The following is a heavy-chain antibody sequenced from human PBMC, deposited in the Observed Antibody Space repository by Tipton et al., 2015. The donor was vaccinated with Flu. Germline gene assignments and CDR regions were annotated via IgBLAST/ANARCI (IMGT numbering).Heavy chain of an antibody. CDR2: ISYDGKVT. J-gene: IGHJ6*02. CDR3: ARDSGYDYHFVMGV. CDR1: GFSFDTYA. V-gene: IGHV3-30*03. Sequence: SLRLSCAASGFSFDTYAMHWVRQAPGKGLEWVAAISYDGKVTYYGDSVKGRFTISRDDSKNMLYLQMNSLRGEDTAVYYCARDSGYDYHFVMGVWGQGTTVIVSS. D-gene: IGHD6-19*01.